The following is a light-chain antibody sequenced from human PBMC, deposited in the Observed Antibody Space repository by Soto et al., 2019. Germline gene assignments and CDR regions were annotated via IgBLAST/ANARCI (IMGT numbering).Light chain of an antibody. J-gene: IGLJ1*01. CDR1: RSNIGAGYD. CDR2: SFN. CDR3: QSYDDSLSGSGV. Sequence: QSVLTQPPSVFGAPGQTVTISCTGSRSNIGAGYDIHWYQFLPGTAPKLLLYSFNKRPSGIPDRFSGSKSRTSASLAITGLQPEDEADYYCQSYDDSLSGSGVFGTGTKLTVL. V-gene: IGLV1-40*01.